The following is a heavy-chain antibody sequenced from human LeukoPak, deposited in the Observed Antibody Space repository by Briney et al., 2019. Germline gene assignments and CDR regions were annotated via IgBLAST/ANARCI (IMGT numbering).Heavy chain of an antibody. CDR1: GFTFSSYW. D-gene: IGHD2-15*01. V-gene: IGHV3-7*01. J-gene: IGHJ4*02. CDR2: IKQDGSEK. Sequence: GGSLRLSCAASGFTFSSYWMSWVRQAPGKGLEWVANIKQDGSEKYYVDSVKGRFTISRDNAKNSLYLQMNSLRAEDTAVYYCARLGYCSGGSCYSAGGSDYWGQGTLVTVSS. CDR3: ARLGYCSGGSCYSAGGSDY.